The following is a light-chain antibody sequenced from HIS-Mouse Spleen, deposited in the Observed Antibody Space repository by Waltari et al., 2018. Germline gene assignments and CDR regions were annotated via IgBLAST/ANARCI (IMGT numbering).Light chain of an antibody. J-gene: IGKJ4*01. Sequence: AIQMTQSPSSLSASVGARVTITCRASQGIRNDLGWYQQKPGKAPKLLIYAASSLQSGVPSRFSGSGSGTDFTLTISSLQPEDFATYYCLQDYNYPPLTFGGGTKVEIK. V-gene: IGKV1-6*01. CDR3: LQDYNYPPLT. CDR2: AAS. CDR1: QGIRND.